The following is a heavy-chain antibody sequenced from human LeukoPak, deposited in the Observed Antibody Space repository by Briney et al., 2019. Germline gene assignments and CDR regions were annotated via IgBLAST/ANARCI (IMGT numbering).Heavy chain of an antibody. Sequence: GGSLRLSCAASGFTFHDYGMTWVRQVPGKGLEWVSGINWNSGNIGYADSVKGRFTISRDNAKNSLYLQMNDLRAEDTALYYCARAKACSSTTCPSDIWGLGTMVTVSS. CDR1: GFTFHDYG. J-gene: IGHJ3*02. V-gene: IGHV3-20*04. D-gene: IGHD2-2*01. CDR2: INWNSGNI. CDR3: ARAKACSSTTCPSDI.